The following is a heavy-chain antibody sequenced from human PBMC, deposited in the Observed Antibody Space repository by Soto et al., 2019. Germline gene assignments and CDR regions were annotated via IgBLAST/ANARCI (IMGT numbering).Heavy chain of an antibody. CDR3: ARESLFECSSTSCYALPLTLDYYYYMDV. D-gene: IGHD2-2*01. CDR2: IIPILGIA. Sequence: ASVKVSCKASGGTFSSYTISWVRQAPGQGLEWMGRIIPILGIANYAQKFQGRVTITADKSTSTAYMELSSLRSEDTAVYYCARESLFECSSTSCYALPLTLDYYYYMDVWGKGTTVTVSS. V-gene: IGHV1-69*04. J-gene: IGHJ6*03. CDR1: GGTFSSYT.